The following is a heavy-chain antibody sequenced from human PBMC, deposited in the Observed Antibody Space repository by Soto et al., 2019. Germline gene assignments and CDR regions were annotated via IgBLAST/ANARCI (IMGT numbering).Heavy chain of an antibody. Sequence: QVQLVQSGAEVKKPGSSVKVSCKASGCSFRSYAVNWVRQAPGQGLECLGGIIPIFGTPNYAQKFHGRVSITADESTSTVYMDLISLTSDDTAVYDCAYSASHRYFFASWGQGTLVTVSS. CDR2: IIPIFGTP. D-gene: IGHD5-18*01. CDR3: AYSASHRYFFAS. CDR1: GCSFRSYA. V-gene: IGHV1-69*12. J-gene: IGHJ5*01.